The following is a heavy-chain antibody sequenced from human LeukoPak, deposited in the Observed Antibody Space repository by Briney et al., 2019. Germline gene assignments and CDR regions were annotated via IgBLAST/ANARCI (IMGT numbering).Heavy chain of an antibody. CDR1: GFPFSSYW. D-gene: IGHD2-15*01. Sequence: GGSLRLSCVASGFPFSSYWMTWVRQAPGKGLEWVANIKQDGSKKSYVDSVKGRFTISRDNAKYTLYLQMNSLRAEDTAVYYCARAYCSGGSCHGEMDYWGQGTLVTVSS. CDR2: IKQDGSKK. CDR3: ARAYCSGGSCHGEMDY. J-gene: IGHJ4*02. V-gene: IGHV3-7*01.